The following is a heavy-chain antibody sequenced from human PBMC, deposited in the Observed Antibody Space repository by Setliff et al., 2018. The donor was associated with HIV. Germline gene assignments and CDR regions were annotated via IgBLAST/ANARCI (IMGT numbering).Heavy chain of an antibody. CDR1: GFTFTGNW. CDR2: INRDGSER. Sequence: PGGSLRLSCAASGFTFTGNWMTWVRQAPGKGLEWVANINRDGSERNYVDSVRGRFTISRDNAKNSLYLQMNRLGVEDTALYCCVAAGAVCETDCYWGQGAMVTLCS. D-gene: IGHD6-25*01. CDR3: VAAGAVCETDCY. V-gene: IGHV3-7*01. J-gene: IGHJ4*02.